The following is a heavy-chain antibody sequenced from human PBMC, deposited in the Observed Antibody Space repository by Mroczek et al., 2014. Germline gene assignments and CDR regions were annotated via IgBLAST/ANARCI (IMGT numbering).Heavy chain of an antibody. Sequence: ESGGGVVQPGRSLRLSCAASGFTFSSYGMHWVRQAPGKGLEWVAVIWYDGSNKYYADSVKGRFTISRDNSKNTLYLQMNSLRAEDTAVYYCARDHVALYYYDSSGDDYWGQGTLVTVSS. V-gene: IGHV3-33*01. CDR3: ARDHVALYYYDSSGDDY. J-gene: IGHJ4*02. D-gene: IGHD3-22*01. CDR1: GFTFSSYG. CDR2: IWYDGSNK.